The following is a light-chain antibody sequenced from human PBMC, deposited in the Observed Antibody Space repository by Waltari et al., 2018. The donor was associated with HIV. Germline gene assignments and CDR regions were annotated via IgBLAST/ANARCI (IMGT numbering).Light chain of an antibody. CDR3: QAWDRSTYVV. CDR2: QDS. J-gene: IGLJ2*01. Sequence: SYVLTQPPSVSVAPGQTARIPCGGANIGMKSAHWYQQKPGQSPVLVIHQDSKRPSGIPERFSGSNSGNTAMLTISGTQATDEADYYCQAWDRSTYVVFGGGTKVTVL. V-gene: IGLV3-21*01. CDR1: NIGMKS.